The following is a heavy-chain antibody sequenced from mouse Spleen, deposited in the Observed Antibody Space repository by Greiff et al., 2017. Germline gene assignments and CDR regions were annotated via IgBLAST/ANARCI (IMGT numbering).Heavy chain of an antibody. CDR1: GFTFSDFY. CDR2: SRNKANDYTT. V-gene: IGHV7-1*02. Sequence: EVKLMESGGGLVQPGGSLRLSCATSGFTFSDFYMEWVRQPPGKRLEWIAASRNKANDYTTEYSASVKGRFIVSRDTSQSILYLQMNALRAEDTAIYYCARDATYYYGSGWYFDVWGAGTTVTVSS. J-gene: IGHJ1*01. D-gene: IGHD1-1*01. CDR3: ARDATYYYGSGWYFDV.